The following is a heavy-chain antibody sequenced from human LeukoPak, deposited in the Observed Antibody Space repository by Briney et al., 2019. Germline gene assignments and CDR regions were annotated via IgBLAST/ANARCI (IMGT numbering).Heavy chain of an antibody. J-gene: IGHJ4*02. CDR3: ARIDILTGYFNY. CDR2: IYYSGST. CDR1: GGSISSGDYY. D-gene: IGHD3-9*01. Sequence: PSETLSLTCTVSGGSISSGDYYWSWIRQPPGKGLEWIGYIYYSGSTYYNPSLKSRVTISVDTSKNQFSLKLSSVTAADTAVYYCARIDILTGYFNYWGQGTLVTVSS. V-gene: IGHV4-30-4*08.